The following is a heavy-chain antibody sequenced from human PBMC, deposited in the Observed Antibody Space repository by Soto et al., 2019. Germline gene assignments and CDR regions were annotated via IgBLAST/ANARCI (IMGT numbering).Heavy chain of an antibody. Sequence: ASEKVSCKASGYTFTSYYMHWVRQAPGQGLEWMGIINPSGGSTSYAQKFQGRVTMTRDTSTSTVYMELSSLRSEDTAVYYCATDGYCSGGSCYSLLDYMDVWGKGTTVTVSS. CDR1: GYTFTSYY. CDR3: ATDGYCSGGSCYSLLDYMDV. J-gene: IGHJ6*03. D-gene: IGHD2-15*01. CDR2: INPSGGST. V-gene: IGHV1-46*03.